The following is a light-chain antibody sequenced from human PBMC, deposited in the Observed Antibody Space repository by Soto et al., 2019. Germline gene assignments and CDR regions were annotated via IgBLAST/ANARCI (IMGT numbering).Light chain of an antibody. CDR1: QRVSSN. CDR3: HQYDRWPPT. J-gene: IGKJ1*01. CDR2: DTS. V-gene: IGKV3-15*01. Sequence: IVMTQSPATLSVSPGERATLSCRASQRVSSNLAWYQQKPGQGPRLLIYDTSGRATGIPARFSGSGSVTEFTLTISSLQSEDFAVYYCHQYDRWPPTFGQGTKVEI.